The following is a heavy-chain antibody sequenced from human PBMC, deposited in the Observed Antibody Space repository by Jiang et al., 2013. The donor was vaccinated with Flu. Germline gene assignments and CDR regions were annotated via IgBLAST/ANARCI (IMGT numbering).Heavy chain of an antibody. Sequence: CKASGYTFTSYAMNWVRQAPGQGLEWMGWINTTLGTTYAQGFTGRFVFSLDTSVSTAYLQISSLKAEDTAVYYCARDRQMAFDYWGQGTLVTVSS. D-gene: IGHD5-24*01. CDR2: INTTLGT. J-gene: IGHJ4*02. CDR3: ARDRQMAFDY. CDR1: GYTFTSYA. V-gene: IGHV7-4-1*02.